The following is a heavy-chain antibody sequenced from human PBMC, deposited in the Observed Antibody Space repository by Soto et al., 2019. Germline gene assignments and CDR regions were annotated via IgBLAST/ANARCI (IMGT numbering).Heavy chain of an antibody. CDR2: IIPILGIA. D-gene: IGHD2-15*01. CDR3: ASTTVVPFDP. CDR1: GGTFSSYT. Sequence: QVQLVQSGAEVKKPGSSVKVSCKASGGTFSSYTISWVRQAPGQGLEWMGRIIPILGIANYAQKFQGRVTITEDKSTSTDYRGLSSLRSEDTALYYCASTTVVPFDPWGQGTLVTVSS. V-gene: IGHV1-69*02. J-gene: IGHJ5*02.